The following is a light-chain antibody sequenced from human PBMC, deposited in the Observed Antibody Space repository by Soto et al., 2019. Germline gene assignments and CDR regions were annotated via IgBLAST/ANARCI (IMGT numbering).Light chain of an antibody. CDR1: QDRNPR. CDR3: QQRNGWPRT. V-gene: IGKV3D-11*01. J-gene: IGKJ4*01. CDR2: QAS. Sequence: EILLIQSPAPLSSFPGGNGTLSCMASQDRNPRFAWYQHRPGQAPRLLIYQASIRATGIPARFGGSGTGTDFTLTISSLEPEDFAVYYCQQRNGWPRTFGGGTKVDI.